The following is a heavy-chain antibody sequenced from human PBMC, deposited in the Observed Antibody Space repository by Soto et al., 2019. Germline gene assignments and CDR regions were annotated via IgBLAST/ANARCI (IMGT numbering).Heavy chain of an antibody. V-gene: IGHV3-13*01. CDR2: IGTAGDT. Sequence: GGSLRLSCAASGFTFSSYDMHWVRQATGKGLEWVSAIGTAGDTYYPGSVKGRFTISRENAKNSLYLQMNSLRAGDTAVYYCARGLRDTSIDYWGQGTLVTVSS. J-gene: IGHJ4*02. D-gene: IGHD3-10*01. CDR3: ARGLRDTSIDY. CDR1: GFTFSSYD.